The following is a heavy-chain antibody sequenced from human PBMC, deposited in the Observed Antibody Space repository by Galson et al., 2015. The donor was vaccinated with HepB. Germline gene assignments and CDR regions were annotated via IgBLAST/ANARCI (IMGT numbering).Heavy chain of an antibody. Sequence: SLRLSCAASGFILSDYYMTWIRQAPGKGLEWVSYISSTSSHTDYADSVKGRFTISRDNAQNSLYLRINSLRAEDTAVYYCATYGGGPGSSFDYWGQGTLVTVSS. D-gene: IGHD3-10*01. V-gene: IGHV3-11*06. CDR1: GFILSDYY. J-gene: IGHJ4*02. CDR3: ATYGGGPGSSFDY. CDR2: ISSTSSHT.